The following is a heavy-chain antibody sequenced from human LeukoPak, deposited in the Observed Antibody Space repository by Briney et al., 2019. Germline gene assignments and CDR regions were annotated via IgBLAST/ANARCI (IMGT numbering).Heavy chain of an antibody. J-gene: IGHJ3*02. CDR3: AKEGFDI. Sequence: GRSLRLSCAASGFTFSSYGVHWVRQAPGKGLEWVAVISYDGSNKYYADSVKGRFTISRDNSKNTLYLQMNSLRAEDTAVYYCAKEGFDIWGQGTMVTVSS. V-gene: IGHV3-30*18. CDR2: ISYDGSNK. CDR1: GFTFSSYG.